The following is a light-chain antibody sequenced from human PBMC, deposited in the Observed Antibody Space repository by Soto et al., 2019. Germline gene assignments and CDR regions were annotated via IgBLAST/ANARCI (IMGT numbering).Light chain of an antibody. V-gene: IGKV3D-15*01. CDR1: QSVSSN. CDR2: GAS. CDR3: QQYNSYPIT. Sequence: EIVMTQSPATLSVSPGERATLSCRASQSVSSNLAWYQQKPGQAPRLLIYGASSRATGIPDRFSGSGSGTEFTLTIGSLQPDDFATYYCQQYNSYPITFGQGTRLEIK. J-gene: IGKJ5*01.